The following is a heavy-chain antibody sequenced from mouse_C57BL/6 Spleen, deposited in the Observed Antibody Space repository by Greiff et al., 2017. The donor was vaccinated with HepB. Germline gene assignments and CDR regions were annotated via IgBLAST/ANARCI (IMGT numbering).Heavy chain of an antibody. V-gene: IGHV1-76*01. D-gene: IGHD2-1*01. CDR3: ARVYYGNSAWFAY. CDR2: IYPGSGNT. Sequence: VQLQQSGAELVRPGASVKLSCKASGYTFTDYYINWVKQRPGQGLEWIARIYPGSGNTYYNEKFKGKATLTAEKSSSTAYMQLSSLTSEDSAVYFCARVYYGNSAWFAYWGQGTLVTVSA. J-gene: IGHJ3*01. CDR1: GYTFTDYY.